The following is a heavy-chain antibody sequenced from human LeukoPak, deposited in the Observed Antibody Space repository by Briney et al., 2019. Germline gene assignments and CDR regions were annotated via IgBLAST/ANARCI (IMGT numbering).Heavy chain of an antibody. Sequence: SETLSLTCAVYGGSFSGYYWSWIRQPPGKGLEWIGEINHSGSTNYNPSLKSRVTISVDTSKNQFSLKLSSVTAADTAVYYCARGPQWLRYFDWLPHAGAFDIWGQGTMVTVSS. CDR3: ARGPQWLRYFDWLPHAGAFDI. V-gene: IGHV4-34*01. CDR1: GGSFSGYY. J-gene: IGHJ3*02. CDR2: INHSGST. D-gene: IGHD3-9*01.